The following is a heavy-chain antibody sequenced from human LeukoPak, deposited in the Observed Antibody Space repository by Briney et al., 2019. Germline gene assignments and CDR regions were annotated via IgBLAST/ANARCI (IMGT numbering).Heavy chain of an antibody. CDR3: ARDQRYCSGGSCYSVFSWGY. J-gene: IGHJ4*02. CDR1: GGSISSYY. D-gene: IGHD2-15*01. CDR2: IYYSGST. Sequence: SETLSLTCTVSGGSISSYYWSWIRQPPGKGLEWIGYIYYSGSTNYNPSLKSRVTISVDTSKNQFSLKLSSVTAADTAVYYCARDQRYCSGGSCYSVFSWGYWGQGTLVTVSS. V-gene: IGHV4-59*01.